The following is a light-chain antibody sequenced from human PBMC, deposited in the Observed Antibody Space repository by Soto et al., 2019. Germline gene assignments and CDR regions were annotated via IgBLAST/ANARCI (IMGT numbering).Light chain of an antibody. CDR1: QSVSSSY. Sequence: EIVLTQSPGTLSLSPGERATLSCRASQSVSSSYLAWYQQKPGQAPRPPLYGASSRATGIPDRFSGSGSGADFTLTISRLKPKNFAVYYCQQYGSSGATFGQGTRLEI. CDR3: QQYGSSGAT. CDR2: GAS. J-gene: IGKJ5*01. V-gene: IGKV3-20*01.